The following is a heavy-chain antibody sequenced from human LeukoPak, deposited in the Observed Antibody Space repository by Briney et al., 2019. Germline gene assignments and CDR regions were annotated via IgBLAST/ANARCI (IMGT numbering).Heavy chain of an antibody. CDR3: AKASPLKRWLQLLAAFDI. CDR2: ISGSGVST. J-gene: IGHJ3*02. CDR1: GFTFSSYA. V-gene: IGHV3-23*01. Sequence: GGSLRLSCAASGFTFSSYAMSWVRQAPGKGLEWVSAISGSGVSTYYADSVKGRFTISRDNSKKTLYMQMNGLRAEDTAVYYCAKASPLKRWLQLLAAFDIWGQGTMVTVSS. D-gene: IGHD5-24*01.